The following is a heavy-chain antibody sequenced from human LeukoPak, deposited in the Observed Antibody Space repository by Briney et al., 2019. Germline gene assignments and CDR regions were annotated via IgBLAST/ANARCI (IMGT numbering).Heavy chain of an antibody. Sequence: GGSLRLSCAASGFTFSDYYMSWIRQAPGKGLEWVSYISSSGSTIYYADSVKGRFTISRDNAKNSLYLQMNSLRAEDTAVYYCARDRMTGRAAAGTALDYWGQGTLVTVSS. V-gene: IGHV3-11*04. CDR2: ISSSGSTI. CDR3: ARDRMTGRAAAGTALDY. D-gene: IGHD6-13*01. J-gene: IGHJ4*02. CDR1: GFTFSDYY.